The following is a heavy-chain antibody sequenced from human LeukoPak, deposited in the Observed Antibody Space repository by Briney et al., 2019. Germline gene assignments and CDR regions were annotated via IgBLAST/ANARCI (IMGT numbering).Heavy chain of an antibody. V-gene: IGHV3-30*02. J-gene: IGHJ5*02. Sequence: PGGSLRLSCAASGFTFSDYYMSWIRQAPGKGLEWVAFIRYDGSNKYYADSVKGRFTISRDNSKNTLYLQMNSLRAEDTAVYFCARVATGSYDWFDPWGQGTLVTVSS. CDR2: IRYDGSNK. CDR1: GFTFSDYY. D-gene: IGHD3-10*01. CDR3: ARVATGSYDWFDP.